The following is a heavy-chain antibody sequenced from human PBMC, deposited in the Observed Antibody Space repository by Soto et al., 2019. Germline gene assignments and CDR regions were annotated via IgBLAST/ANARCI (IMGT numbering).Heavy chain of an antibody. D-gene: IGHD3-3*01. J-gene: IGHJ4*02. CDR3: AVGYYDFWSGYTPLAYYFDY. Sequence: SQTLSLTCAISGDSVSSNSAAWNWIRQSPSRGLEWLGRTYYRSKWYNDYAVSVKSRITINPDTSKNQFSLQLNSVTPKDTAVYYCAVGYYDFWSGYTPLAYYFDYWGQGNPVPVSS. CDR2: TYYRSKWYN. V-gene: IGHV6-1*01. CDR1: GDSVSSNSAA.